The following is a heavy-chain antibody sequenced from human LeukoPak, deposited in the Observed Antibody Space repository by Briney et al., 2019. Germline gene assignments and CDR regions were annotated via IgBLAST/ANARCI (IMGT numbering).Heavy chain of an antibody. CDR3: ARVPTYYYDSSGHHGPIDF. D-gene: IGHD3-22*01. V-gene: IGHV4-34*01. CDR2: INHSGST. Sequence: SETLSLTCTVSGGSISSYYWSWIRQPAGKGLEWIGEINHSGSTNYNPSLKSRVTISVDASKHQFFLKLSSVTAADTAVYYCARVPTYYYDSSGHHGPIDFWGQGTLVTVSS. J-gene: IGHJ4*02. CDR1: GGSISSYY.